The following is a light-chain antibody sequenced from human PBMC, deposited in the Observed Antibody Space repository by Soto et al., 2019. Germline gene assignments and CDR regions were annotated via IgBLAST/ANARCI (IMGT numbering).Light chain of an antibody. CDR3: QQYYSPWT. CDR1: QSVLYSSNNKNY. J-gene: IGKJ1*01. Sequence: DIVMTQSPDSLAVSLGERATINCKSSQSVLYSSNNKNYLAWYQQKSGQPPKLLIYWASTRESGAPDRFSGSGSGTDFTLTISSLQAEDVAVYYCQQYYSPWTFGQGTKVEIK. CDR2: WAS. V-gene: IGKV4-1*01.